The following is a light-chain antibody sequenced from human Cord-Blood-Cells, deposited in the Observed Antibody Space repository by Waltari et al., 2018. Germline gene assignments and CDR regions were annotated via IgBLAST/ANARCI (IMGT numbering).Light chain of an antibody. J-gene: IGLJ3*02. Sequence: QSALTQPRSVSGSPGPSVTISCTGTSSDVGGYNYASWYQQHPGKAPKLLIYDVSQRHSGVPDLFSGSKSGNTASLTISGLQAEDEADYYCCSYAGSYTWVFGGGTKLTVL. CDR3: CSYAGSYTWV. CDR2: DVS. CDR1: SSDVGGYNY. V-gene: IGLV2-11*01.